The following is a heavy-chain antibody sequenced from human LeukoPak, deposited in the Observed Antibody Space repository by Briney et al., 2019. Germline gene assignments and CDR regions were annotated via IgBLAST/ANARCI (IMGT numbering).Heavy chain of an antibody. D-gene: IGHD1-14*01. J-gene: IGHJ4*02. CDR3: AKQFLETS. Sequence: GGSLRLSCAASGFTFSSYAMTWVRQAPGKGLEWVSTINAVDTNTYYADSVKGRFTVSRDNSKNTLYLQMNSLRAEDTAVYDCAKQFLETSWGQGTLVTVSS. CDR1: GFTFSSYA. V-gene: IGHV3-23*01. CDR2: INAVDTNT.